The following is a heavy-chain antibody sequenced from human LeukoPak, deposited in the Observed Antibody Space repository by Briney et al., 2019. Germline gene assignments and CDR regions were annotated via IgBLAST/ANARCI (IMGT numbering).Heavy chain of an antibody. D-gene: IGHD3-22*01. Sequence: SETLSLTCTVSGGSISSYYWSWVRQPAGKGLEWIGRIYTSGSTNYNPSLKSRVTISVDTSKNQFSLKLSSVTAADTAVYYCARTLSSGYPNYYYYMDVWGKGTTVTVSS. V-gene: IGHV4-4*07. CDR1: GGSISSYY. CDR2: IYTSGST. CDR3: ARTLSSGYPNYYYYMDV. J-gene: IGHJ6*03.